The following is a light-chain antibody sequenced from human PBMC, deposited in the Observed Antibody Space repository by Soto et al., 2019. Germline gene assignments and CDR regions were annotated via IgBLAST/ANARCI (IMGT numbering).Light chain of an antibody. V-gene: IGLV1-44*01. J-gene: IGLJ2*01. CDR3: AAWDDSLNGFVV. CDR2: SNN. Sequence: QSVLTQPPSASGTPGQRVTISCSGSSSNIGSNTVNWYQQLPGTAPKLLIYSNNQRPSGVPDRFSGSKSGTSASLAISGLQSEDEADYYCAAWDDSLNGFVVFGLGTQLIVL. CDR1: SSNIGSNT.